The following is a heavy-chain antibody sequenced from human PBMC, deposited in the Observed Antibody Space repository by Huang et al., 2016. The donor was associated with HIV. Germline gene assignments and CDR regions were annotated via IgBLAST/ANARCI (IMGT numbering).Heavy chain of an antibody. V-gene: IGHV3-53*02. CDR1: GFTVTTSH. CDR2: IYSGGNT. CDR3: AGGDYDSSGYYQGYLYYMDV. J-gene: IGHJ6*03. D-gene: IGHD3-22*01. Sequence: EVQLVETGGGLIQPRGSLSLSCAASGFTVTTSHISWVRQAPGKGLEWICCIYSGGNTYYADAVKGRLIISRDNAKNTVYLQMNSLRAEDTAVYYCAGGDYDSSGYYQGYLYYMDVWGRGTTVTVSS.